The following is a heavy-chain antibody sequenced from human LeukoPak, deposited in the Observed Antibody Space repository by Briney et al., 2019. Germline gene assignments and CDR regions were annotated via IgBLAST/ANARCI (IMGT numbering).Heavy chain of an antibody. Sequence: PSETLSLTCTVSGYSISTSYYWGWIRQPPGKGLEWIGSIYHSGNTYYNPSLKSRVTISVDTSKNQFSLKLSSVTAADTAVYYCARDSKVVAAKTYDYWGQGTLVTVSS. D-gene: IGHD2-15*01. CDR1: GYSISTSYY. CDR2: IYHSGNT. CDR3: ARDSKVVAAKTYDY. V-gene: IGHV4-38-2*02. J-gene: IGHJ4*02.